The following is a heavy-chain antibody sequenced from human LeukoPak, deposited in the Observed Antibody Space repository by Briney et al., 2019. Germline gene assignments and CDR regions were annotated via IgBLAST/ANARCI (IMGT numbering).Heavy chain of an antibody. CDR1: GFTVNANF. J-gene: IGHJ4*02. V-gene: IGHV3-66*01. CDR2: MYDNGDT. Sequence: PGGSLRLSCVASGFTVNANFMTWVRQTPGKGLEWVSLMYDNGDTYYAESVKGRFSLSRDNAKNTLYLQMNSLRVDDTAIYYCARDRGGYYYYPLDFWGQGILVTVSS. D-gene: IGHD3-22*01. CDR3: ARDRGGYYYYPLDF.